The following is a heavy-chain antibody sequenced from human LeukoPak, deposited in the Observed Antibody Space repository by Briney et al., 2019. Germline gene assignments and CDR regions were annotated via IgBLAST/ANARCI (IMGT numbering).Heavy chain of an antibody. CDR2: LNTDGSST. Sequence: GGSLRLSCAASGFIFSSYWMHWVRQAPGNGLVWVSRLNTDGSSTSYADSLKGRFTISRDNAKNTLYLQMHSLRGEDTAVYYCVRGGYSSSWEYFDYWGQGTLVTVSS. CDR1: GFIFSSYW. J-gene: IGHJ4*02. D-gene: IGHD6-13*01. CDR3: VRGGYSSSWEYFDY. V-gene: IGHV3-74*01.